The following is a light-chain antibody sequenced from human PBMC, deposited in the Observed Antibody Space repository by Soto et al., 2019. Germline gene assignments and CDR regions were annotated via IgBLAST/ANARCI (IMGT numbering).Light chain of an antibody. J-gene: IGKJ4*01. CDR3: QHYGSLVLT. CDR2: GAS. Sequence: EIVLTQSPGTLSFSPGERATLSCRASQSVSSSYLAWYQQKPGQAPRLLIYGASSRATGIPDRFSGSGSGPDFTLTISRLEPEDFAVYYCQHYGSLVLTFGGGTKVELK. CDR1: QSVSSSY. V-gene: IGKV3-20*01.